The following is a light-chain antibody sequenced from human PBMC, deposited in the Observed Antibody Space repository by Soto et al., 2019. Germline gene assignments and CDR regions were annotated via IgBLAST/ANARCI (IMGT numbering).Light chain of an antibody. Sequence: DIQMTQSPSSLSASVGDRVTITCPASQSISSYLNWYQQKPGKAPKLLIYAASSLQSGVPSRFSGSGSGTDFTLTISSLQPEDFATYYCQQSYSTPRTFGGGTKVEFK. CDR2: AAS. CDR1: QSISSY. CDR3: QQSYSTPRT. J-gene: IGKJ4*01. V-gene: IGKV1-39*01.